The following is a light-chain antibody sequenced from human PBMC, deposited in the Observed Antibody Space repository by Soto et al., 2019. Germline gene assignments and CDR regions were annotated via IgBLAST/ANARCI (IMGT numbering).Light chain of an antibody. J-gene: IGKJ2*01. CDR2: AAA. CDR3: QQANSFPYT. Sequence: DIQMTQSPSSVSASVGARVTITCRASQGISSWVAWYQQKPGKAPKLLIYAAAILQSGVPSRFIGTGSGPDFTLTISSMQPDDFATADWQQANSFPYTYGQVPKLEIK. CDR1: QGISSW. V-gene: IGKV1-12*01.